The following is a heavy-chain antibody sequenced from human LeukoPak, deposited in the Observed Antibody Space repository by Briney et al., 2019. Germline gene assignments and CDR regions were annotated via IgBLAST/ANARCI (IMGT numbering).Heavy chain of an antibody. J-gene: IGHJ4*02. CDR1: GGSFSGYY. Sequence: SETLSLTCAVYGGSFSGYYLSWIRRPRGKGLEWIGEINHSGSTKYNPSLKSRVTISVDTSKNQFSLKLSSVTAADTAVYYCARGGMIVAVFDYWGQGTLVTVSS. V-gene: IGHV4-34*01. D-gene: IGHD3-22*01. CDR2: INHSGST. CDR3: ARGGMIVAVFDY.